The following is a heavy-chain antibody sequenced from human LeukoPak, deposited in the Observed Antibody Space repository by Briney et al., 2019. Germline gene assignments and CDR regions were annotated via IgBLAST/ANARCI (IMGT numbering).Heavy chain of an antibody. D-gene: IGHD3-9*01. CDR2: INPSGGST. Sequence: ASVNVSCKASGYTFTSYYMHWVRQAPGQGLEWMGIINPSGGSTSYAQKFQGRVTMTRDTSTSTVYMELSSLRSEDTAVYYCARGGYDILTGYPQDDAFDIWGQGTMVTVSS. V-gene: IGHV1-46*01. CDR3: ARGGYDILTGYPQDDAFDI. J-gene: IGHJ3*02. CDR1: GYTFTSYY.